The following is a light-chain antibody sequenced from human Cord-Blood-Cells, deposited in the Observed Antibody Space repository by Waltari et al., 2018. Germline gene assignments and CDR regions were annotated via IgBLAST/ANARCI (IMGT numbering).Light chain of an antibody. Sequence: EIVLTQSPGTLSLSPGDRATLSCRASQSVSSSYLAWYQQKPGQAPRLLIYGASSRATGIPDRFSGSGSGTDFTLTISRLEPEDFAVYYCQQYGISPPYTFGQGTKLEIK. CDR3: QQYGISPPYT. CDR2: GAS. V-gene: IGKV3-20*01. CDR1: QSVSSSY. J-gene: IGKJ2*01.